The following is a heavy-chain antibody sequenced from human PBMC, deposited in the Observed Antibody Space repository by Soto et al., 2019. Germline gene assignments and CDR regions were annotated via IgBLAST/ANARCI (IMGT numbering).Heavy chain of an antibody. V-gene: IGHV4-4*07. D-gene: IGHD3-3*01. CDR1: GGSISSYY. Sequence: PSETLSLTCTVSGGSISSYYWSWIRQPAGKGLEWIGRIYTSGSTNYNPSLKSRVTMSVDTSKNQFSLKLSSVTAADTAVYYCARGPTIFGVVMLPYYGMDVWGQGTTVTVSS. CDR3: ARGPTIFGVVMLPYYGMDV. CDR2: IYTSGST. J-gene: IGHJ6*02.